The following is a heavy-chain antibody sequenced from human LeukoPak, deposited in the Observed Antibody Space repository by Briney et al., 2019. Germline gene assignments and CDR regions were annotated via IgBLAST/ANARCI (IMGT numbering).Heavy chain of an antibody. V-gene: IGHV4-59*01. CDR1: GGSISSYY. CDR2: IYYSGST. J-gene: IGHJ4*02. CDR3: ARSSGGWYWGFDY. Sequence: SETLSLTCTVSGGSISSYYWSWIRQPPGKGLEWIGYIYYSGSTNYNPSLKSRVTISVDTSKNQFSLKLSSVTAADTAVYYCARSSGGWYWGFDYWGQGTLVTVSS. D-gene: IGHD6-19*01.